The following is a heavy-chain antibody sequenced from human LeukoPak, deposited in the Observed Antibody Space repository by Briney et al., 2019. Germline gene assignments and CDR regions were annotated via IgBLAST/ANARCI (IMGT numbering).Heavy chain of an antibody. CDR3: ARLTTFYYDSSGYFDY. CDR2: ISSSGSTI. CDR1: GFTFSDYY. V-gene: IGHV3-11*04. Sequence: PGGSLRLSCAASGFTFSDYYMSWIRQAPGKGLEWVSYISSSGSTIYYADSVKGRFTISRDNAKNSLYLQMNSLRAEDTAVYYCARLTTFYYDSSGYFDYWGQGTLVTVSS. J-gene: IGHJ4*02. D-gene: IGHD3-22*01.